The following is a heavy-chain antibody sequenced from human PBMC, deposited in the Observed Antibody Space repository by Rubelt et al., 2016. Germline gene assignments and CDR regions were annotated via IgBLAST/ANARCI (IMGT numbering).Heavy chain of an antibody. CDR1: GFSFNIYE. CDR2: ITASGGAR. CDR3: VRDEYGVGGDP. D-gene: IGHD2/OR15-2a*01. Sequence: EVQLVESGGGLVQPGGSLRLSCAASGFSFNIYEMNWVRQAPGKGLEWVSYITASGGARYYAAAVKGGFTCSRDNAKNLLYLQMNNVTDDDTALYYCVRDEYGVGGDPWGQGTLVTVSS. J-gene: IGHJ5*02. V-gene: IGHV3-48*03.